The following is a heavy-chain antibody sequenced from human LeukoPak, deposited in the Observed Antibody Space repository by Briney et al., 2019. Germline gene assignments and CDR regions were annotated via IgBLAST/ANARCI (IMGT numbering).Heavy chain of an antibody. CDR1: GYIFNRYY. D-gene: IGHD3-9*01. CDR2: INPNSGGT. Sequence: ASVKVSCKASGYIFNRYYMHWVRQAPGQGLEWMGWINPNSGGTNYAQKFQGRVTMTRDTSISTAYMELSRLRSDDTAVYYCARVGDILTPPDPWGQGTLVTVSS. J-gene: IGHJ5*02. CDR3: ARVGDILTPPDP. V-gene: IGHV1-2*02.